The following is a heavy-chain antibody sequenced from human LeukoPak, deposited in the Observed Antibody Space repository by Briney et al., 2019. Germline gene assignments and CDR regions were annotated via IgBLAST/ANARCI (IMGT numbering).Heavy chain of an antibody. CDR2: INHSGST. J-gene: IGHJ4*02. Sequence: PSETLSLTCTVSGGSISTHYWSWIRQPPGKGLEWIGEINHSGSTNYNPSLKSRVTISVDTSKNQFSLKLSSVTAADTAVYYCARAMLDYWGQGTLVTVSS. V-gene: IGHV4-34*01. CDR3: ARAMLDY. CDR1: GGSISTHY.